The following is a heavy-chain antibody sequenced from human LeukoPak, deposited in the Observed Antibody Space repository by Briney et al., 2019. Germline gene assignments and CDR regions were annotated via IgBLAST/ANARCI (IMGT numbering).Heavy chain of an antibody. CDR2: IHNNGNT. Sequence: GGSLRLSCAATGITVSSDYMTWVRQAPGKGLEWVSLIHNNGNTYYADSVRGRFTISRDNSKNTLYLQMNSLRAEDTAMYYCTRGIGRSWSLDNWGQGTLDTVSS. CDR3: TRGIGRSWSLDN. J-gene: IGHJ4*02. V-gene: IGHV3-53*01. D-gene: IGHD3-10*01. CDR1: GITVSSDY.